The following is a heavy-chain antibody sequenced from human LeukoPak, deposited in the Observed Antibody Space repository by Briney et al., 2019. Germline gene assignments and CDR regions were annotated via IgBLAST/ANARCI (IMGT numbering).Heavy chain of an antibody. CDR2: IYSRGGT. J-gene: IGHJ4*02. Sequence: SGGSLRLSCAASGFAVSSNYMSWVRQAPGKGLEGVSVIYSRGGTYYADSLRGRFTISRDNSKNTLYLQMNRLRVEAMALYYCARDSISSGSMDLWGQGTMVTVS. V-gene: IGHV3-53*01. D-gene: IGHD3-22*01. CDR1: GFAVSSNY. CDR3: ARDSISSGSMDL.